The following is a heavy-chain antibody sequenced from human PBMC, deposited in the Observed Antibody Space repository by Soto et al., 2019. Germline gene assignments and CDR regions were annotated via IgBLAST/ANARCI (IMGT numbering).Heavy chain of an antibody. CDR3: AKGGWLVLGYYYYYGMDV. D-gene: IGHD6-19*01. CDR1: GFTFSSYG. V-gene: IGHV3-30*18. CDR2: ISYDGSNK. Sequence: GSLRLSCAASGFTFSSYGMHWVRQAPGKGLEWVAVISYDGSNKYYADSVKGRFTISRDNSKNTLYLQMNSLRAEDTAVYYCAKGGWLVLGYYYYYGMDVWGQGTTVTVSS. J-gene: IGHJ6*02.